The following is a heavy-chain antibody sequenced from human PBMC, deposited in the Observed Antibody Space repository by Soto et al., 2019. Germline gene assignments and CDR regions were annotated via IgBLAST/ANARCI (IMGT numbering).Heavy chain of an antibody. Sequence: PSETLSLTCTVSGGSISSSSYYWGWIRQPPGKGLEWIGYIYYSGSTYYNPSLKSRVTISVDRSKNQFSLKLSSVTAADTAVYYCAGSQTTVTSYDYWGQGTLVTVSS. V-gene: IGHV4-39*07. CDR3: AGSQTTVTSYDY. J-gene: IGHJ4*02. CDR2: IYYSGST. D-gene: IGHD4-17*01. CDR1: GGSISSSSYY.